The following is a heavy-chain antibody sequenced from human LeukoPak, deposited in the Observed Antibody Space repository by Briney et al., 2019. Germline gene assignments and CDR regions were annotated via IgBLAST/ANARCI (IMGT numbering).Heavy chain of an antibody. V-gene: IGHV4-59*01. CDR3: ASLIAVAGQVDY. J-gene: IGHJ4*02. CDR1: GGSISSYY. Sequence: SETPSLTCTVSGGSISSYYWSWIRQPPGKGLEWIGYIYYSGSTNYNPSLKSRVTISVDTSKNQFSLKLSSVTAADTAVYYCASLIAVAGQVDYWGQGTLVTVSS. D-gene: IGHD6-19*01. CDR2: IYYSGST.